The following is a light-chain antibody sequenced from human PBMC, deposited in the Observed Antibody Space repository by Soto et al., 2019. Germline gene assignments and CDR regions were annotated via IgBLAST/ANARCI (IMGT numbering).Light chain of an antibody. CDR3: QQSYSTPRT. V-gene: IGKV1-39*01. CDR1: QSISSH. J-gene: IGKJ1*01. CDR2: AAS. Sequence: DIQMTQSPSSVSASVGDRVTITCRASQSISSHLNWYQQKPGKAPKLLIFAASSLQSGVPSTFSGSGSGTDFTLTITSLQPEDFATYYCQQSYSTPRTFGQGTKVDIK.